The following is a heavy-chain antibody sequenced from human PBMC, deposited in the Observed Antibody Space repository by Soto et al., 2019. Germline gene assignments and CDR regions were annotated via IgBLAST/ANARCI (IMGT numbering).Heavy chain of an antibody. V-gene: IGHV3-53*01. CDR3: AAAPWSGSY. J-gene: IGHJ4*02. CDR2: IYSADRT. D-gene: IGHD3-3*01. Sequence: GSLRLSCAASGFSVSSDYMSWVRQAPGKGLEWVSVIYSADRTYYADPVKGRFSISRDISKNTLYLQMNSLRDEDTAIYYCAAAPWSGSYWGQGTLVTVSS. CDR1: GFSVSSDY.